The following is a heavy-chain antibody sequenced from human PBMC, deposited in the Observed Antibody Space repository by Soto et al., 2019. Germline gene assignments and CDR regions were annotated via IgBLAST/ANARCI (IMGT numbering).Heavy chain of an antibody. CDR2: IIPIFDTA. D-gene: IGHD1-7*01. CDR1: GGTFSSYA. V-gene: IGHV1-69*12. J-gene: IGHJ6*02. CDR3: ASHGITGTWVYYYGMDV. Sequence: QVQLVQSGAEVKKPGSSVKVSCKASGGTFSSYAISWVRHAPGQGLEWMGGIIPIFDTADYAQKFQGRVTIPEDESTSTAYMELSSLRSEDTAVYYCASHGITGTWVYYYGMDVWGQGTTVTVSS.